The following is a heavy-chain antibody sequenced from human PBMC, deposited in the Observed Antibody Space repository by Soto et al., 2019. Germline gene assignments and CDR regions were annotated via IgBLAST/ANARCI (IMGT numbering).Heavy chain of an antibody. CDR2: INPSGGST. J-gene: IGHJ5*02. CDR3: AKHNRAAYSSSWFDP. CDR1: GYTFTSYY. D-gene: IGHD6-6*01. V-gene: IGHV1-46*03. Sequence: ASVKVSCKASGYTFTSYYMHWVRQAPGQGLEWMGIINPSGGSTSYAQKFQGRVTMTRDTSTSTVYMELSSLRSEDTAVYYCAKHNRAAYSSSWFDPWGQGTLVTVYS.